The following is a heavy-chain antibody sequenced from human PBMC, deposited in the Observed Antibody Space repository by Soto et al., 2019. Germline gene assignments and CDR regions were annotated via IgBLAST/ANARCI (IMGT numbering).Heavy chain of an antibody. CDR2: INPNSGGT. J-gene: IGHJ3*02. V-gene: IGHV1-2*04. CDR3: ARSGSYGGNPYAFDI. CDR1: GYTFTGYY. D-gene: IGHD1-26*01. Sequence: ASVKVSCKASGYTFTGYYMHWVRQAPGQGLEWMGWINPNSGGTNYAQKFQGWVTMTRDTSISTAYMELSRLRSDDTAVYYCARSGSYGGNPYAFDIRGQGTMVTVSS.